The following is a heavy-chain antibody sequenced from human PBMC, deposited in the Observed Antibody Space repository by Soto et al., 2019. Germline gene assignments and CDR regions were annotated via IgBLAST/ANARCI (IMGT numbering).Heavy chain of an antibody. Sequence: QEQPQESGPGLVKPSETLSLTCTVSGAPITTTKWWAWVRLPPGKALEWIGELSREGNRNSHPSREGRFIMSLDQSKNPFSLKLTSVTAADTAIYYCATQTISHTWGVWGRGTSVTVSS. CDR1: GAPITTTKW. D-gene: IGHD3-16*01. CDR3: ATQTISHTWGV. J-gene: IGHJ6*02. CDR2: LSREGNR. V-gene: IGHV4-4*02.